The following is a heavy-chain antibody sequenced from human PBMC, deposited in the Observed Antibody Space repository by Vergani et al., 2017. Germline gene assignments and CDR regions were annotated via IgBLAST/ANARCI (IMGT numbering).Heavy chain of an antibody. D-gene: IGHD4-17*01. CDR2: FDPEDGET. Sequence: QVQLVQSGAEVKKPGASVKVSCKVSGYTLTELSMHWVRQAPGKGLEWMGGFDPEDGETIYAQKFQGRVTITADKSTSTAYMELSSLRSEDTAVYYCARQTTVPTGGGFDIWGQGTMVTVSS. V-gene: IGHV1-24*01. CDR3: ARQTTVPTGGGFDI. J-gene: IGHJ3*02. CDR1: GYTLTELS.